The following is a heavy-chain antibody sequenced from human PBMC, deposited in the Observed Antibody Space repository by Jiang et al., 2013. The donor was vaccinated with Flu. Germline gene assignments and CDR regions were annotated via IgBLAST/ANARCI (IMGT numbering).Heavy chain of an antibody. Sequence: YGSGLVKPSQTLSLTCTVSGGSISSGGYYWSWIRQHPGKGLEWIGYIYYSGSTYYNPSLKSRVTISVDTSKNQFSLKLSSVTAADTAVYYCARDRGKYYDFWSGYSSHSYGMDVWGQGTTVTVSS. V-gene: IGHV4-31*03. CDR3: ARDRGKYYDFWSGYSSHSYGMDV. J-gene: IGHJ6*02. CDR2: IYYSGST. CDR1: GGSISSGGYY. D-gene: IGHD3-3*01.